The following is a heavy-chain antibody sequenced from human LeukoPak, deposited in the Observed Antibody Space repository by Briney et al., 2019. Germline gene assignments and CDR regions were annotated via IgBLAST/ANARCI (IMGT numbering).Heavy chain of an antibody. CDR1: GYTFTSYG. Sequence: ASVKVSCKASGYTFTSYGISWVRQAPGQGLEWMGWISAYNGNTNYAQKLQGRVTMTRSTSMSTAYMELSSLRSEDTAVYYCARGPPNWGYDYWGQGTLVTVSS. D-gene: IGHD7-27*01. CDR3: ARGPPNWGYDY. V-gene: IGHV1-18*01. CDR2: ISAYNGNT. J-gene: IGHJ4*02.